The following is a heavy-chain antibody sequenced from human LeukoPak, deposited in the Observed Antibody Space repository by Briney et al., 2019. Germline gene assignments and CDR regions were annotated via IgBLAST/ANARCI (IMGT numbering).Heavy chain of an antibody. Sequence: GGSLRLSCAASGFTFSSYGMHWVRQAPGKGLEWVAFIRYDGSNKYYADSVKGRFTISRDNSKNTLYLQMNSLRAEDTAVYHCAKCRRSYYGSGSYRDYYGMDVWGQGTTVTVSS. V-gene: IGHV3-30*02. CDR3: AKCRRSYYGSGSYRDYYGMDV. D-gene: IGHD3-10*01. CDR2: IRYDGSNK. CDR1: GFTFSSYG. J-gene: IGHJ6*02.